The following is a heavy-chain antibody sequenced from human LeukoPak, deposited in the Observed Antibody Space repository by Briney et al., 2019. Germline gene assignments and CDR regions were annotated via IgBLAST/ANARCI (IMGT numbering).Heavy chain of an antibody. CDR2: INRDGSST. CDR3: ARSVGLDS. V-gene: IGHV3-74*01. J-gene: IGHJ5*01. CDR1: GFTFSSYW. D-gene: IGHD1-26*01. Sequence: GGSLRLSCAASGFTFSSYWMHWVDQPPGKGLVWVSRINRDGSSTNYADSVKGRFTISRDNAENSLHLQMNSLRAEDTAIYYCARSVGLDSWGQGTLVTVSS.